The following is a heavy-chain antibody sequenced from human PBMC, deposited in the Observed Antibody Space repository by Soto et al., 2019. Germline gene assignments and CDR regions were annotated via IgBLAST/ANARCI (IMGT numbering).Heavy chain of an antibody. CDR3: VREPRLLIGCGELQD. Sequence: QVQLQESGPGLVKPSQTLSLTCRVSGGSIGSPNFYWSWIRQHPGKGLAWLGYVYYNGTTYYNPSLEHRVSISVDTSKNQSSLKLSSVIAADTAVDFCVREPRLLIGCGELQDRGRGTRVTVSS. V-gene: IGHV4-31*03. CDR2: VYYNGTT. J-gene: IGHJ1*01. D-gene: IGHD3-10*01. CDR1: GGSIGSPNFY.